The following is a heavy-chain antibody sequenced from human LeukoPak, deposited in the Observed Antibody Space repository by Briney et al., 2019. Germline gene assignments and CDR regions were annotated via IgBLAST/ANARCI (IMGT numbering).Heavy chain of an antibody. CDR2: INPSGGST. CDR1: GYTFTSYY. J-gene: IGHJ5*02. V-gene: IGHV1-46*01. CDR3: ARDGGPSISYCTNGVCHTSLYNWFDP. D-gene: IGHD2-8*01. Sequence: ASVKVSCKASGYTFTSYYMHWVRQAPGQGLEWMGIINPSGGSTSYAQKFQGRVSMTRDMSTSTVYMELSSLRSEDTAVYCCARDGGPSISYCTNGVCHTSLYNWFDPWGQGTLVTVSS.